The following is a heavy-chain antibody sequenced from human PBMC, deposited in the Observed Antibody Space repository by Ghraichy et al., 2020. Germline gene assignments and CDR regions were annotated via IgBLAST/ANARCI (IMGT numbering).Heavy chain of an antibody. Sequence: GGSLRLSCAASGFTFSSYGMHWVRQAPGKGLEWVAVISYDGSNKYYADSVKGRFTISRDNSKNTLYLQMNSLRAEDTAVYYCANRQQLWLSNHYYYYGMDVWGQGTTVTVSS. D-gene: IGHD5-18*01. CDR3: ANRQQLWLSNHYYYYGMDV. J-gene: IGHJ6*02. V-gene: IGHV3-30*18. CDR1: GFTFSSYG. CDR2: ISYDGSNK.